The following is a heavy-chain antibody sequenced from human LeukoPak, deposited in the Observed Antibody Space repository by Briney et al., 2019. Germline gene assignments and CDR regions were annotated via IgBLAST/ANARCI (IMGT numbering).Heavy chain of an antibody. Sequence: PSETLSLTCTVSGGSISSSSYYWGWIRQPPGKGLEWIGSIYYSGSTYYNPSLKSRVTISVDTSKNQFSLKLSSVTAADTAVYYCARRGYDSSGYSPLYWGQGTLVTVSS. CDR3: ARRGYDSSGYSPLY. CDR2: IYYSGST. CDR1: GGSISSSSYY. J-gene: IGHJ4*02. D-gene: IGHD3-22*01. V-gene: IGHV4-39*01.